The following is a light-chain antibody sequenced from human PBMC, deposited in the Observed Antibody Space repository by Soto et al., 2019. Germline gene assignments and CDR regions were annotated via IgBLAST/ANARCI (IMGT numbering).Light chain of an antibody. V-gene: IGLV2-14*01. CDR2: EVS. CDR3: SSYTSSSTYV. J-gene: IGLJ1*01. CDR1: SSDVGGYNY. Sequence: HSALTQPASVSRSPGQSITISCTGTSSDVGGYNYVSWYQQHPGKAPKLMIYEVSNRPSGVSNRFSGSKSGNTASLTISGLQAEDEADYYCSSYTSSSTYVFGTGTKVAVL.